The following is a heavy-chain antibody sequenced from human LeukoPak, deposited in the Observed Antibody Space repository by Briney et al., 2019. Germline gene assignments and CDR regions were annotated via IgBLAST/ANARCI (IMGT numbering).Heavy chain of an antibody. CDR3: AKTYYYGSGTFSFDH. CDR2: ISGRGDST. J-gene: IGHJ4*02. V-gene: IGHV3-23*01. CDR1: GFTFNSYA. D-gene: IGHD3-10*01. Sequence: PGGSLRLSCAASGFTFNSYAMTWVRQAPGKGLDWVSGISGRGDSTYYADSVKGRFTISRDNSKNMVYMQMNSLTAEDTALYYCAKTYYYGSGTFSFDHWGQGTQVTVSS.